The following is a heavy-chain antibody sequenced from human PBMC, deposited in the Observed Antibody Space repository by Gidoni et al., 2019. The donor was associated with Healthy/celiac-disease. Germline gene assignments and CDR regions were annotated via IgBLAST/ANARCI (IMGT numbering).Heavy chain of an antibody. Sequence: EVQLVESGGGLVKPGGSLRLSCAASGFTFSNAWMSWVRQAPGKGLEWVGRNKSKTDGGTTDYAAPVKGRFTISRDDSKNTLYLQMNSLKTEDTAVYYCTTEGLELKGPYYYYYYGMDVWGQGTTVTVSS. CDR3: TTEGLELKGPYYYYYYGMDV. J-gene: IGHJ6*02. V-gene: IGHV3-15*01. CDR2: NKSKTDGGTT. CDR1: GFTFSNAW. D-gene: IGHD1-7*01.